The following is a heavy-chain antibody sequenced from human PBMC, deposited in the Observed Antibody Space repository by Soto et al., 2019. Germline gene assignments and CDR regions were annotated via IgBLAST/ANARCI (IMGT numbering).Heavy chain of an antibody. CDR2: ISYDGSNK. Sequence: PGGSLRLSCAASGFTFSSYGMHWVRQAPGKGLEWVAVISYDGSNKYYADSVKGRFTISRDNSKNTLYLQMNSLRAEDTAVYYCAKDYCSSTSCTNWFDPWGQGTLVTVSS. CDR1: GFTFSSYG. J-gene: IGHJ5*02. V-gene: IGHV3-30*18. D-gene: IGHD2-2*01. CDR3: AKDYCSSTSCTNWFDP.